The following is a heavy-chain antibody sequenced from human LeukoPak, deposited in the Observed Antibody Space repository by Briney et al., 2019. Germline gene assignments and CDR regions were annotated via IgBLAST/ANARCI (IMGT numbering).Heavy chain of an antibody. V-gene: IGHV1-69*05. J-gene: IGHJ4*02. CDR2: IIPIFGTA. CDR3: ATTEVDSSGYYYVVFYY. CDR1: GGTFYSYA. D-gene: IGHD3-22*01. Sequence: GASVKVSCEASGGTFYSYAISWVRQAPGQGLEWMGGIIPIFGTANYAQKFQGRVTITTDESTSTAYMELSSLRSEDTAVYYCATTEVDSSGYYYVVFYYWGQGTLVTVSS.